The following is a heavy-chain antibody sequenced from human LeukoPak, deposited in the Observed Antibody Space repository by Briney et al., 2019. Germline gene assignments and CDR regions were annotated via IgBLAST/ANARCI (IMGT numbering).Heavy chain of an antibody. V-gene: IGHV3-33*01. J-gene: IGHJ4*02. CDR2: IWYDGSNK. D-gene: IGHD5-24*01. Sequence: GGSLRLSCAASGFTFSSYGMHWVRQAPGKGLEWVAVIWYDGSNKYYADSVKGRFTISRDNSKNTLYLQMNSLRAEDTAVYYCARAEMATIGPDYWGQGTLVTVSS. CDR1: GFTFSSYG. CDR3: ARAEMATIGPDY.